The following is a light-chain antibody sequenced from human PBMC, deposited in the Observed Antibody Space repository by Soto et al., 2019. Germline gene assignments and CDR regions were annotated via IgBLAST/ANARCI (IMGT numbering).Light chain of an antibody. CDR1: SSDVGGYNY. Sequence: QSALTQPASVSASPGQSITISCTGNSSDVGGYNYVSWYQQHPGKAPKLIIYEVNNRPSGVSNRFSGSKSGNTASLTISGLQPEDEADYYCTSYTSRNTDFFGSGTKLTVL. CDR2: EVN. J-gene: IGLJ1*01. V-gene: IGLV2-14*01. CDR3: TSYTSRNTDF.